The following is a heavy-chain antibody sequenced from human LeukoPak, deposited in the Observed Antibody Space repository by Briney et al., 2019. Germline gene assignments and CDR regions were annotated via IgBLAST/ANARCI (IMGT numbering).Heavy chain of an antibody. D-gene: IGHD3-22*01. CDR3: ARYRYYYDSSGYNGHFDY. V-gene: IGHV1-2*02. Sequence: GASVKVSCKASGYTFTGYYMHWVRQAPGQGLEWMGWINPNSGGTNYAQKFQGRVTMTRDTSISTAYMELSRLRSDDTAVYYCARYRYYYDSSGYNGHFDYWGQGTLVTASS. CDR2: INPNSGGT. CDR1: GYTFTGYY. J-gene: IGHJ4*02.